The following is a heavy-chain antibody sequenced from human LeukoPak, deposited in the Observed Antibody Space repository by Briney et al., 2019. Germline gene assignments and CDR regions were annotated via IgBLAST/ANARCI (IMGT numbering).Heavy chain of an antibody. D-gene: IGHD2/OR15-2a*01. CDR1: GYTFTGYY. J-gene: IGHJ4*02. CDR2: INPNSGGT. CDR3: ATDSMMDYYFDY. V-gene: IGHV1-2*06. Sequence: ASVKVSCKASGYTFTGYYMHWVRQAPGQGLEWMGRINPNSGGTNYAQKFQGRVTMTRDTSISTAYMELSRLRSDDTAVYYCATDSMMDYYFDYWGQGTLVTVSS.